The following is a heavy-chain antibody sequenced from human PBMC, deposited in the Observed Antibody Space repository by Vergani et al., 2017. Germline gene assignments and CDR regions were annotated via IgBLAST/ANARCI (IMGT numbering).Heavy chain of an antibody. Sequence: QVQLQESGPGLVKPSQTLSLTCTVSGGSISSGSYYWSWIRQPAGKGLEWIGRIYTSGSTNYNPSRKSRVTISVDTSKNQFSLKLSSVTAADTAVYYCARDRRIRGFDPSFDYWGQGTLVTVSS. CDR3: ARDRRIRGFDPSFDY. CDR2: IYTSGST. J-gene: IGHJ4*02. D-gene: IGHD5-12*01. CDR1: GGSISSGSYY. V-gene: IGHV4-61*02.